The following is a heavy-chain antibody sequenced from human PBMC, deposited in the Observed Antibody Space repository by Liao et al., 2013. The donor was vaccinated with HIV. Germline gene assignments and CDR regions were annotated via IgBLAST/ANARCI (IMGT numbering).Heavy chain of an antibody. J-gene: IGHJ5*02. D-gene: IGHD2-2*01. CDR3: VRNIADWCTSASCLSKGWFDP. CDR2: VSHSGST. CDR1: GESLSGYH. Sequence: QVQLQQWGAGLLKPSETLSLTCAVYGESLSGYHWTWIRQPPGKGLEWIGKVSHSGSTNYNPSLKSRVTISVDTSKNQFSLKLGSVTAADTAMYYCVRNIADWCTSASCLSKGWFDPWGQGTLVSVSS. V-gene: IGHV4-34*01.